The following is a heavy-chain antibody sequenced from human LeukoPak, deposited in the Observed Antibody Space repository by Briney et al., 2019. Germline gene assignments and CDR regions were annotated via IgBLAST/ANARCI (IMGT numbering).Heavy chain of an antibody. Sequence: SETLSLTCTVSSGSISNYYWSWIRQPPGKGLEYIGYIYYSGSTDYNPSLKSRVTISVDTSKNQFSLKLSSVSAADTAVYYCARHYYDTSGYYIFDSWGQGTLVTVSS. CDR3: ARHYYDTSGYYIFDS. V-gene: IGHV4-59*01. J-gene: IGHJ4*02. CDR2: IYYSGST. CDR1: SGSISNYY. D-gene: IGHD3-22*01.